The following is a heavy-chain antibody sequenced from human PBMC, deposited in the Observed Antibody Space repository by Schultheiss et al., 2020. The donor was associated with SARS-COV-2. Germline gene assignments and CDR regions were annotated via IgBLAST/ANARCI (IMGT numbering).Heavy chain of an antibody. Sequence: GGSLRLSCAASGFTFSDYYMNWIRQAPGKGLEWISSMTRTGGTISYADSVKGRFTISRDNAKNSLYLQMNNLRPEDTAVYYCARRSTWYAFDYWGQGTPVTVSS. J-gene: IGHJ4*02. CDR3: ARRSTWYAFDY. V-gene: IGHV3-11*01. CDR2: MTRTGGTI. D-gene: IGHD6-13*01. CDR1: GFTFSDYY.